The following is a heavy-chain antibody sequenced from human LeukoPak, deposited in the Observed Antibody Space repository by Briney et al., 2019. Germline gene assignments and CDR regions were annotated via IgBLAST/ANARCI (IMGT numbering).Heavy chain of an antibody. CDR3: ARYRFGELTYGMDV. J-gene: IGHJ6*04. D-gene: IGHD3-10*01. Sequence: GGSLRLSCAASGFTFSDYYMSWIRQAPGKGLEWVSYISSSSSYTNYADSVKGRFTISRHNAKNSLYLQMNSLRAEDTAVYYCARYRFGELTYGMDVWGKGTTVTVSS. CDR2: ISSSSSYT. CDR1: GFTFSDYY. V-gene: IGHV3-11*06.